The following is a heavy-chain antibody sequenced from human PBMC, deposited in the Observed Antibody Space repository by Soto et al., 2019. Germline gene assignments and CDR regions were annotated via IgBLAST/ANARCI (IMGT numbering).Heavy chain of an antibody. V-gene: IGHV4-59*01. CDR2: IYYSGST. D-gene: IGHD5-12*01. CDR1: GGSISSYY. Sequence: SETLSLTCTVSGGSISSYYWSWIRQPPGNGLEWIGYIYYSGSTNYNPSLKSRVTISVDTSKNQFSLKLSSVTAADTAVYCCARVVEDGYNLYFDYWGQGTLVTVS. CDR3: ARVVEDGYNLYFDY. J-gene: IGHJ4*02.